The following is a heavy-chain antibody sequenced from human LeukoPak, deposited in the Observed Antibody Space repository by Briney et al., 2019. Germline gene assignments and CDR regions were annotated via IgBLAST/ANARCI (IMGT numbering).Heavy chain of an antibody. CDR2: IYYSGST. J-gene: IGHJ6*02. V-gene: IGHV4-59*01. CDR1: GGSISSYY. Sequence: SESLSLTCTVSGGSISSYYWSWIRQPPGKGLEWIGYIYYSGSTNYNPSLKSRVTISVDTSKNQFSLKLSSVTAADTAVYCCARDQNVGYCSGGSCDYYYYGMDVWGQGTTVTVSS. CDR3: ARDQNVGYCSGGSCDYYYYGMDV. D-gene: IGHD2-15*01.